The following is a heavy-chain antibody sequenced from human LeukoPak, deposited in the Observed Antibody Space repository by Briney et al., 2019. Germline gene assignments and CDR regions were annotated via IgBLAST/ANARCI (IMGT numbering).Heavy chain of an antibody. D-gene: IGHD4-17*01. CDR3: ARLNYGDSFDY. V-gene: IGHV4-59*08. J-gene: IGHJ4*02. Sequence: SETLSLTCTVSGGSISSYYWSWIRQPPGEGLEWIGYIYDSGITNYNPSLKSRVTISVDTSKNQFSLKLSSVTAADMAVYYCARLNYGDSFDYWGQGTLVTVSS. CDR1: GGSISSYY. CDR2: IYDSGIT.